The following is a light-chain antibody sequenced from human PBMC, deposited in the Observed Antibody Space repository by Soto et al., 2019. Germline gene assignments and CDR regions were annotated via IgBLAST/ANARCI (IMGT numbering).Light chain of an antibody. CDR3: SSYTISTTG. V-gene: IGLV2-14*01. CDR2: EVA. J-gene: IGLJ3*02. CDR1: SSDGGAHNS. Sequence: QSALTQPASVSGSPGQSITISCTGSSSDGGAHNSVSWYQQHPGKAPKLVIYEVANRPSGVSYRFSGSKSGNTASLTISGLQAEDEAHYYCSSYTISTTGFGGGTKLTVL.